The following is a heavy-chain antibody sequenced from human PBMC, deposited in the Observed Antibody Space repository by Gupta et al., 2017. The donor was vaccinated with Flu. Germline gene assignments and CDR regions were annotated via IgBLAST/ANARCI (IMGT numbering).Heavy chain of an antibody. CDR2: IDSGGRGT. CDR1: GFTFGRHV. V-gene: IGHV3-23*01. CDR3: AKGGGYYFDY. Sequence: VQLLEAGGGLVQPGGSLSLSGAASGFTFGRHVMRWVRQAPGKGFEWVSTIDSGGRGTYYTDSVRVRFTISRDNCKNTVYLQMNSLTAEDTALYYCAKGGGYYFDYWGQGTLVTVSS. D-gene: IGHD3-16*01. J-gene: IGHJ4*02.